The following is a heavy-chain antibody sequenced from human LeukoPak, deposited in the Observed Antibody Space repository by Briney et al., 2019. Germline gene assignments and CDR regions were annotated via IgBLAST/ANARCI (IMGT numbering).Heavy chain of an antibody. V-gene: IGHV3-21*01. CDR2: ISSSSSYI. Sequence: GGSLRLSCAASGFTFSSYSMNWVRQAPGKGLEWVSSISSSSSYIYYADSVKGRFTISRDNAKNSLYLQMNSLRAEDTAVYYCARDSPLIVVVPAAAFDIWGQGTMVTVSS. CDR3: ARDSPLIVVVPAAAFDI. CDR1: GFTFSSYS. J-gene: IGHJ3*02. D-gene: IGHD2-2*01.